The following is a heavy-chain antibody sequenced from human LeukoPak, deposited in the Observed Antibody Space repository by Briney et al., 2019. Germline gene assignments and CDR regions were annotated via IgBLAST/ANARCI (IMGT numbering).Heavy chain of an antibody. D-gene: IGHD3-3*01. V-gene: IGHV4-34*01. CDR3: ASGYYDFWSGSLNWFDP. Sequence: SETLSLTCAVYGGSFSGYYWSWIRQPPGKGLEWIGEINHSGSTNYNPSLKSRVTISADTSKNQFSLKLSSVTAADTAVYYCASGYYDFWSGSLNWFDPWGQGTLVTVSS. J-gene: IGHJ5*02. CDR1: GGSFSGYY. CDR2: INHSGST.